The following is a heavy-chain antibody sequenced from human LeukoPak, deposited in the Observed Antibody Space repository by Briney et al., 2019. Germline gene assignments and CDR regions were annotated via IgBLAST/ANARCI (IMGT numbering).Heavy chain of an antibody. V-gene: IGHV1-2*02. CDR1: GYTFTCYY. CDR3: ARGGEMIVPGRPAD. J-gene: IGHJ4*02. D-gene: IGHD3-22*01. CDR2: INPNSGGT. Sequence: ASVKVSCKASGYTFTCYYMHWVRQAPGQGLEWMGWINPNSGGTNYAQKFQGRVTMTRDTSISTAYVELSRLRSDDTAVYYCARGGEMIVPGRPADWGQGTLVTVSS.